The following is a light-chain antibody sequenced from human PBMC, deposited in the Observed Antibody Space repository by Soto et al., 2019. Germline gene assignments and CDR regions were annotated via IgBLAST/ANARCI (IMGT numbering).Light chain of an antibody. CDR2: EGN. V-gene: IGLV2-23*01. CDR3: CSFAGRITYV. Sequence: QSALTQPASVSGSPGQSITISCTGTSSDVGSYNLVSWYQQHPGKAPKLMIYEGNKRPSGVSNRFSGSKSGNTASLTISGLQAEDEADYSCCSFAGRITYVFGTGTKLTVL. CDR1: SSDVGSYNL. J-gene: IGLJ1*01.